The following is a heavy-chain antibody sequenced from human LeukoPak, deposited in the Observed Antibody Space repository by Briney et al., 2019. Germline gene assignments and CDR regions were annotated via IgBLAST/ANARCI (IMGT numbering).Heavy chain of an antibody. J-gene: IGHJ4*02. CDR2: ISGSGGST. D-gene: IGHD2-2*02. Sequence: GGSLRLSCAASGFTFSSYSMNWVRQAPGKGLEWVSAISGSGGSTYFADSVKGRFTISRDNSKNTLYLQMNSLRAEDTAVYYCAKDKSVYCSSTSCYNNLDYWGQGTLVTVSS. CDR1: GFTFSSYS. V-gene: IGHV3-23*01. CDR3: AKDKSVYCSSTSCYNNLDY.